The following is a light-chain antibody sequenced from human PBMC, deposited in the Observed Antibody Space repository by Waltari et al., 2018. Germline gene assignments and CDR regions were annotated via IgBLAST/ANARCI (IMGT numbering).Light chain of an antibody. CDR2: DAS. V-gene: IGKV3-11*01. J-gene: IGKJ2*01. Sequence: VVLTQSPATLSLSPGERATLSCRASQSVNSFLAWYQQKPGQAPRLLIYDASNRATGTPARFSGSASGTDFTLTISSLEPEDFAVYYCQQRANWPYTFGRGTELEIK. CDR3: QQRANWPYT. CDR1: QSVNSF.